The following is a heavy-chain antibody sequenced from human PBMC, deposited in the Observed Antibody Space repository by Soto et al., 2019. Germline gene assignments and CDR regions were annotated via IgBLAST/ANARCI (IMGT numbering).Heavy chain of an antibody. CDR1: GGTFSSYA. Sequence: QVQLVQSGAEVKKPGSSVKVSCKASGGTFSSYAISWVQQAPGQGLEWMGGIIPIFGTANYAQKFQGRVTITADESTSTAYMELSSLRSEDSAVYYCARHVPAAGYYYGMDVWGQGTTVTVSS. V-gene: IGHV1-69*12. D-gene: IGHD2-2*01. CDR3: ARHVPAAGYYYGMDV. J-gene: IGHJ6*02. CDR2: IIPIFGTA.